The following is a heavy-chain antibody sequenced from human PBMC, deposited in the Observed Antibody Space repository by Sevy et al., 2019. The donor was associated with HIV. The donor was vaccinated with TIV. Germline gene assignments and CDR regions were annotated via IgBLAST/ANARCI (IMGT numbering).Heavy chain of an antibody. D-gene: IGHD1-26*01. Sequence: GGSLRLSCVASGFTFSEYGMHWVRQAPGKGLEWVAVISHDGRNNKYNADSVKGRFTISRDNSKNTLYLQMNSLRAEDTAIYYCARDSAEILRSAFKSWGQRTRVTVSS. V-gene: IGHV3-33*08. J-gene: IGHJ5*02. CDR3: ARDSAEILRSAFKS. CDR2: ISHDGRNNK. CDR1: GFTFSEYG.